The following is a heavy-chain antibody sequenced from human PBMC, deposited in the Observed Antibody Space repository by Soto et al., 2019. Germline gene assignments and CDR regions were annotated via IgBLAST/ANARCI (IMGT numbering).Heavy chain of an antibody. CDR1: GFSLTTSGMS. V-gene: IGHV2-70*13. J-gene: IGHJ4*02. CDR3: ARIRAYPYHFDY. Sequence: SGPTLVNPTQTLTLTCTFSGFSLTTSGMSVSWFRQPPGKALDWLAHIDWEDDKYYSTSLETRLTISKDTSKNQVVLTMTNMDTVDTATHFCARIRAYPYHFDYWGQGTLVTVSS. CDR2: IDWEDDK.